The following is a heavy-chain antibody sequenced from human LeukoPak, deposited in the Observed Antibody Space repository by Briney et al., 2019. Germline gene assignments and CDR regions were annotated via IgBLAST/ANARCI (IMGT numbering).Heavy chain of an antibody. D-gene: IGHD5-18*01. V-gene: IGHV4-4*07. CDR2: IYTSGST. CDR3: ASNGYSYGSGGYYYYGMDV. CDR1: GGSISSYY. Sequence: SETLSLTCTVSGGSISSYYWIWIRQPAGKGLEWIGRIYTSGSTNYNPSLKSRVTMSVDTSKNQFSLKQSSVTAADTAVYYCASNGYSYGSGGYYYYGMDVWGQGTAVTVSS. J-gene: IGHJ6*02.